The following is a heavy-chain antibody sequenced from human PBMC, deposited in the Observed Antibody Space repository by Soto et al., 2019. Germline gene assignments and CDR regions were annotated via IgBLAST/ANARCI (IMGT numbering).Heavy chain of an antibody. D-gene: IGHD5-12*01. CDR3: ARDRAGGYDRPYWLDR. CDR1: GFTFSTYG. J-gene: IGHJ5*02. V-gene: IGHV3-33*05. Sequence: QVQLVESGGGVVQPGRSLRLSCAASGFTFSTYGFHWVRQAPSKGLEWVALISNDGEDKDYGDSVKGRFTISRDNSESTLYVEMKCLRVEDTPVYYCARDRAGGYDRPYWLDRWGLGTLVIVSS. CDR2: ISNDGEDK.